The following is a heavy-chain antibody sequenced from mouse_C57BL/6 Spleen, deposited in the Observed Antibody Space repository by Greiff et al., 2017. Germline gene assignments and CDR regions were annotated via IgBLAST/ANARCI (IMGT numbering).Heavy chain of an antibody. D-gene: IGHD1-1*01. CDR1: GYAFSSSW. CDR2: IYPGDGDT. CDR3: ARSGVITTVVFDY. Sequence: VQLQQSGPELVKPGASVKISCRASGYAFSSSWMNWVKQRPGKGLEWIGRIYPGDGDTNYNGKFKGKATLTADKSSSTAYMQLSSLTSEDSAVYFCARSGVITTVVFDYWGQGTTLTVSS. V-gene: IGHV1-82*01. J-gene: IGHJ2*01.